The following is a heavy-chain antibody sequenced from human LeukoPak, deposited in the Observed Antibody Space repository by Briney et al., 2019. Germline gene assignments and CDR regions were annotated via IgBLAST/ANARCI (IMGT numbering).Heavy chain of an antibody. J-gene: IGHJ6*03. CDR3: ARDFPAAPLYYYYYMDV. CDR2: INPNSGGT. CDR1: GYTFIGYY. D-gene: IGHD2-2*01. V-gene: IGHV1-2*02. Sequence: ASVKVSCKASGYTFIGYYMHWVRQAPGQGLEWMGWINPNSGGTDYAQKFQGRVTMTRDTSISTAYMELSRLRSDDTAVYYCARDFPAAPLYYYYYMDVWGKGTTVTVS.